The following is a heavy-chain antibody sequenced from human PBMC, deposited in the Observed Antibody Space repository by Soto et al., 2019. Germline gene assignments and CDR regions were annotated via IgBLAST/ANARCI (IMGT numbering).Heavy chain of an antibody. D-gene: IGHD3-10*01. J-gene: IGHJ6*02. Sequence: QVQLVQSGAAVKKPGSSVTVSCKASGGTFSSYAISWVRQAPGQGLEWMGGIIPIFGTADYAQKFQGRGTITADESTSTAYMAETSVRPEDTPVSSWASHHGGPGRASRVGSYHYGIDVWGQGTTVTVSS. CDR2: IIPIFGTA. CDR3: ASHHGGPGRASRVGSYHYGIDV. V-gene: IGHV1-69*12. CDR1: GGTFSSYA.